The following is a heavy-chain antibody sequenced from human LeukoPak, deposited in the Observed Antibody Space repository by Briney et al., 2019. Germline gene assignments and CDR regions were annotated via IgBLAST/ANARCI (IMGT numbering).Heavy chain of an antibody. J-gene: IGHJ5*01. D-gene: IGHD3-22*01. CDR3: TSHYDSSGYLPDS. V-gene: IGHV3-15*01. CDR2: IKSEGDGGTT. CDR1: GFTFSNAL. Sequence: GSLRLSCSGSGFTFSNALIRWVRPAPRKGLEWVGCIKSEGDGGTTDYAAPVKGRFTISRDDSKNTVYLQMNSLKTEDTAVYYCTSHYDSSGYLPDSWGQGTLVTVSS.